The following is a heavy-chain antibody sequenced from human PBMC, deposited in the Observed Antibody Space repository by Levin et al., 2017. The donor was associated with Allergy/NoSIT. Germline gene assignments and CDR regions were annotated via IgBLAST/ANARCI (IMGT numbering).Heavy chain of an antibody. CDR2: ISSEGSNE. CDR1: GFSFSSHA. V-gene: IGHV3-30-3*01. D-gene: IGHD3-22*01. Sequence: SGESLKISCAASGFSFSSHAMFWVRQAPGKGLEWVAVISSEGSNEYYAGSVKGRFTISRDNSKNTLYLQMNRLRPEDTGVHYCARAPRAGGAFYYHNGMDVWGQGTTVTVSS. J-gene: IGHJ6*02. CDR3: ARAPRAGGAFYYHNGMDV.